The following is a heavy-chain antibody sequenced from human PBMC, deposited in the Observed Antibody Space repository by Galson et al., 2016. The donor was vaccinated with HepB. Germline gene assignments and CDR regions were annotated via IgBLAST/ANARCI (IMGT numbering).Heavy chain of an antibody. V-gene: IGHV4-4*02. Sequence: TLSLTCTVSGASINGSNWWTWVRQAPGRGPEWIGEIYHSGTSNNNPFLSTRFTLSIDKSRNQFFLNLTPVTAADTAVYYCARAAVVPGARMVFDPWGQGTLVTVSS. CDR1: GASINGSNW. CDR3: ARAAVVPGARMVFDP. D-gene: IGHD2-2*01. J-gene: IGHJ5*02. CDR2: IYHSGTS.